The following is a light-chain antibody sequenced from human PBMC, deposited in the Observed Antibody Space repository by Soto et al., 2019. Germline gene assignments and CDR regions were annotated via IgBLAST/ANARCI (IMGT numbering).Light chain of an antibody. CDR2: VNSDGSL. J-gene: IGLJ2*01. CDR3: QTWGTGIRV. V-gene: IGLV4-69*01. Sequence: QSVLTQSPSASASLGASVKLTCTLSSGHSRYAIAWHQQRPEKGPRYLMKVNSDGSLSKGDGIPDRVSGSISGAERYLTVSGLQSEDEADYYCQTWGTGIRVFGGGTKLTVL. CDR1: SGHSRYA.